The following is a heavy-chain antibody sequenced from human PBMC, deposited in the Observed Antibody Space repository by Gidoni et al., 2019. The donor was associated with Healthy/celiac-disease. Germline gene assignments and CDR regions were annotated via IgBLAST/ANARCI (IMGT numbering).Heavy chain of an antibody. CDR3: ARGVGTYCSSTSCYLRFKLLSVHAFDI. V-gene: IGHV4-34*01. D-gene: IGHD2-2*01. CDR1: GGSFSGYY. J-gene: IGHJ3*02. Sequence: QVQLQQWGAGLLKPSETLSLTCAVHGGSFSGYYWSWFRPPPGKGLEWIGEINHSGSTNYNPSLKSRVTISVDTSKNQFSLKLSSVTAADTAVYYCARGVGTYCSSTSCYLRFKLLSVHAFDIWGQGTMVTVSS. CDR2: INHSGST.